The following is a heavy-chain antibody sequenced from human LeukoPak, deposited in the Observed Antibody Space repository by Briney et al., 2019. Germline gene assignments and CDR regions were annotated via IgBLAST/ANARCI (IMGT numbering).Heavy chain of an antibody. CDR2: INWNGGST. D-gene: IGHD5-12*01. CDR1: GFTFDDYG. J-gene: IGHJ6*03. CDR3: ARDVSGRPYYYYYYMDV. V-gene: IGHV3-20*04. Sequence: GGSLRLSCAASGFTFDDYGMSWVRQAPGKGLEWVSGINWNGGSTGYADSVKGRFTISRDNAKNSLYLRMNSLRAEDAALYYCARDVSGRPYYYYYYMDVWGKGTTVTVSS.